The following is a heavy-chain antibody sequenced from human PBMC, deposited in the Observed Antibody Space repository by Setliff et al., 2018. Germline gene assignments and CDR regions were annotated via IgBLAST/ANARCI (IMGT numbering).Heavy chain of an antibody. CDR2: IYTSGST. D-gene: IGHD3-22*01. J-gene: IGHJ3*02. CDR1: GGSISSGSYY. V-gene: IGHV4-61*02. Sequence: PSETLSLTCTVSGGSISSGSYYWSWIRQPAGKGLEWIGRIYTSGSTNYNPSLKSRVTISVDTSKNQFSLNLSSVTAADTAMYYCARDYYDSRGSYAFDIWGQGTVVTVSS. CDR3: ARDYYDSRGSYAFDI.